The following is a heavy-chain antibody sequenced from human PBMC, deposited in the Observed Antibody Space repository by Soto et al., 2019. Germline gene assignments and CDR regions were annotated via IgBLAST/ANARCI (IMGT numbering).Heavy chain of an antibody. CDR2: TKSKADGGTT. V-gene: IGHV3-15*01. CDR3: IKGVYSSSLYFQQ. Sequence: EVQLVESGGGLVEPGGSLRLSCAASGFTISNAWMTWVRQAPGKGLEWVGRTKSKADGGTTDYAAPVKGRFTISRDDSKNTLYLPRRSLKTEGSAVYYCIKGVYSSSLYFQQWGLGTLVSVSS. D-gene: IGHD6-6*01. J-gene: IGHJ1*01. CDR1: GFTISNAW.